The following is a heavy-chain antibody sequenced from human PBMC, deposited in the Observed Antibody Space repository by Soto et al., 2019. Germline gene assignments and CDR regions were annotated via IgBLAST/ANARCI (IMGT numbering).Heavy chain of an antibody. CDR2: ISYDGSNK. V-gene: IGHV3-30-3*01. Sequence: GGSLRLSCAASGFTFSSYAMHWVRQAPGKGLEWVAVISYDGSNKYYADSVKGRFTISRDNSKNTLYLQMNSLRAEDTAVYYCARDGQQQLVPYYYYGMDVWGQGTTVTVS. CDR3: ARDGQQQLVPYYYYGMDV. J-gene: IGHJ6*02. CDR1: GFTFSSYA. D-gene: IGHD6-13*01.